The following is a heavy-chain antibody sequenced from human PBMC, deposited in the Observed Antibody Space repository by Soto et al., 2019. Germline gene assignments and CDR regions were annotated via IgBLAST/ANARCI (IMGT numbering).Heavy chain of an antibody. D-gene: IGHD6-13*01. CDR2: IYPGDSDS. Sequence: GESLKISCKGSGYSFTSYWIGWVRQMPGKGLEWMGIIYPGDSDSRYSPSFQGQATISADKSISTAYLQWSSLKASDTAMYYCARHLSVSRIAASLIWGQGTMVTVSS. CDR3: ARHLSVSRIAASLI. J-gene: IGHJ3*02. CDR1: GYSFTSYW. V-gene: IGHV5-51*01.